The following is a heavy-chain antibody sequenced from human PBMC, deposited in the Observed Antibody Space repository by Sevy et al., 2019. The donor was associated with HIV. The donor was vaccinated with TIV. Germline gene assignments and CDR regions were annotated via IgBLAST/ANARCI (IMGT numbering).Heavy chain of an antibody. D-gene: IGHD3-22*01. CDR2: IKQDGSEK. Sequence: GGSLRLSCAASGFTFRRYWMSWVHQAPGKGLEWVANIKQDGSEKYYVDSVKGRFTMSRDNAKNSLYLQMNSLRAEDTAVYYCTKMKDDSSGFHLDYWGQGTLVTVSS. CDR1: GFTFRRYW. V-gene: IGHV3-7*01. J-gene: IGHJ4*02. CDR3: TKMKDDSSGFHLDY.